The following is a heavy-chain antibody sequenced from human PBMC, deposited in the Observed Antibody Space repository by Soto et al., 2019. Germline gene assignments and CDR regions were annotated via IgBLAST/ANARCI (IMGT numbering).Heavy chain of an antibody. V-gene: IGHV3-30-3*01. D-gene: IGHD3-3*01. CDR1: GFTFSSYA. J-gene: IGHJ6*02. Sequence: QVQLVESGGGVVQPGRSLRLSCAASGFTFSSYAMHWVRQAPGRGLEWVAVISYDGSNKYYADSVKGRFTISRDNSKNPLYLQMNSLRAEDTAVYYCAREGHTIFGVVSMRGMDVWGQGTTVTVSS. CDR3: AREGHTIFGVVSMRGMDV. CDR2: ISYDGSNK.